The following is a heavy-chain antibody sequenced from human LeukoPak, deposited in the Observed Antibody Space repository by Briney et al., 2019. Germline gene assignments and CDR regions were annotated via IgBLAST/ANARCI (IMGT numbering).Heavy chain of an antibody. V-gene: IGHV3-11*01. Sequence: GGSLRLSCAASGFTFSDYYMSWIRQAPGKGPEWISYISGSGGTKNYAESVRDRFTISRDNARNSVYLQMSSLRAEDTAVYYCVKRGFGGWGAFDIWGQGTMVTVSS. J-gene: IGHJ3*02. CDR3: VKRGFGGWGAFDI. CDR2: ISGSGGTK. CDR1: GFTFSDYY. D-gene: IGHD3-10*01.